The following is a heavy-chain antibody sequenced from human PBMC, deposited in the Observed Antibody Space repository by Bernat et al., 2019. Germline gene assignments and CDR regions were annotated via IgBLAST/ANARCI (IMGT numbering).Heavy chain of an antibody. CDR1: GGSFSGYY. J-gene: IGHJ6*03. D-gene: IGHD3-10*01. CDR2: INHSGST. V-gene: IGHV4-34*01. CDR3: ARDYYYGSGDYYYYMDV. Sequence: QVQIQQWGAGLLKPSETLSLTCAVHGGSFSGYYWSWIRQPPGKGLEWIGEINHSGSTNYNPSLKSRVTITVDTSKNQFSLKLSPVTAADTAVYYCARDYYYGSGDYYYYMDVWGKGTTVTVSS.